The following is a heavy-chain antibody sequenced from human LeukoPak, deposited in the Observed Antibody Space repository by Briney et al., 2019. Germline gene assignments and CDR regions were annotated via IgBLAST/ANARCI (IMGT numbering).Heavy chain of an antibody. CDR2: NNHSGST. J-gene: IGHJ4*02. V-gene: IGHV4-34*01. Sequence: SETLSLTCAVYGGSFSGYYWSWIRQPPGKGLEWIGENNHSGSTNYNPSLKSRVTISVDTSKNQFSLKLSSVTAADTAVYYCARLYGSGSSLYFDYWGQGTLVTVSS. CDR3: ARLYGSGSSLYFDY. D-gene: IGHD3-10*01. CDR1: GGSFSGYY.